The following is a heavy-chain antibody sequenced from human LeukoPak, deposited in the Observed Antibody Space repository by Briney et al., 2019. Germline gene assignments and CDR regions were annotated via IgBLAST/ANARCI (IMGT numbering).Heavy chain of an antibody. CDR2: IWCDGSNK. Sequence: PGGSLRLSCAASGFTFSSYGMHWVRQAPGKGLEWVAVIWCDGSNKYYADSVKGRFTISRDNSKNTLYLQMNSLRAEDTAVYYCARAPTSYYYFDYWGQGTLVTVSS. D-gene: IGHD1-26*01. J-gene: IGHJ4*02. CDR1: GFTFSSYG. CDR3: ARAPTSYYYFDY. V-gene: IGHV3-33*01.